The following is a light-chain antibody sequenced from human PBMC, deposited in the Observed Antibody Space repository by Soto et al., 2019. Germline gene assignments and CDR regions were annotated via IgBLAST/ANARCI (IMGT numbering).Light chain of an antibody. J-gene: IGKJ4*01. V-gene: IGKV3-11*01. CDR1: QSVSSY. CDR2: DAS. CDR3: QQRYNWPRT. Sequence: EIVLTQSPATLSLSPGERATLSCRASQSVSSYLAWYQQKPGQAPRLLIYDASNRATGIPARFSGSGSATDFTLTISSLEPEDFAVYYCQQRYNWPRTFGGGTKVEIK.